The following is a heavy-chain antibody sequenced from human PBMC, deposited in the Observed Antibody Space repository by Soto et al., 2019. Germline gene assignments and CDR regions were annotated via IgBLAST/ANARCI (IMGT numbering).Heavy chain of an antibody. CDR1: GFTVSS. CDR2: IYSGGST. Sequence: PGGSLRLSCAASGFTVSSMSWVRQAPGKGLEWVSVIYSGGSTHYADPVKGRFTISRDNSKNTLYLQMNSLRAEDTAVYYCARTSMGPVDYWGQGTLVTVSS. V-gene: IGHV3-53*01. J-gene: IGHJ4*02. D-gene: IGHD3-10*01. CDR3: ARTSMGPVDY.